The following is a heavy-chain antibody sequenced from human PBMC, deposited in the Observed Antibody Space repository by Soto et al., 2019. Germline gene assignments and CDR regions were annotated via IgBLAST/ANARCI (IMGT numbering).Heavy chain of an antibody. CDR3: ARCLAAAGTTDY. V-gene: IGHV4-34*01. Sequence: QVQLQQWGAGLLKPSETQSLTCAVYGGSFSGYYWSWIRQPPGKGLEWIGEINHSGSTNYNPSLKSRVTISVDTSKNQFSLKLSSVTAADTAVYYCARCLAAAGTTDYWGQGTLVTVSS. CDR2: INHSGST. J-gene: IGHJ4*02. D-gene: IGHD6-13*01. CDR1: GGSFSGYY.